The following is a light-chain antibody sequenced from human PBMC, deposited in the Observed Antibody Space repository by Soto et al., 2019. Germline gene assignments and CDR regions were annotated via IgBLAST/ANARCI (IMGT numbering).Light chain of an antibody. J-gene: IGLJ1*01. CDR2: EVT. CDR1: SRDVGGFNY. Sequence: QSVLTQPASVSGSPGQSITISCTGTSRDVGGFNYVSWYQQHPGKAPKLMIYEVTNRPSGVSNRFSGSKSDNTAFLTISGLQAEDEADYYCTSFSSSTSLYVFGTGTKVTVL. CDR3: TSFSSSTSLYV. V-gene: IGLV2-14*01.